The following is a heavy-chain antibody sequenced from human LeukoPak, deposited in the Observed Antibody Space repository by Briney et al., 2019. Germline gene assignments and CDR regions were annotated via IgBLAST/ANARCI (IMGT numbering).Heavy chain of an antibody. J-gene: IGHJ3*02. D-gene: IGHD3-3*01. CDR1: GFTFTIFG. V-gene: IGHV3-48*01. Sequence: AGSLRLSCAASGFTFTIFGLNWVRQAPGKVPEWVSYIDARSGITYYADSVQGRFTISRDNAQESVFLQMNSLRADDTAVYYCARTYDFGRGPPGDAFDNWGPGTLVTVSS. CDR3: ARTYDFGRGPPGDAFDN. CDR2: IDARSGIT.